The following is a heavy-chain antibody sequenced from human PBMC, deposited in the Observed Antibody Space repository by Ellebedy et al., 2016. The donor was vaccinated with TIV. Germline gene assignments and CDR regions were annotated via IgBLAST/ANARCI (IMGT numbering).Heavy chain of an antibody. V-gene: IGHV4-61*01. Sequence: SETLSLXXNVSGDSVSRNSDYWSWIRQPPGKGLEWIGHIFYTGSTSYNPSLKSRVTISIDTSKNHFSLHLKSVTAADTAVYYCANIINWGPGGGSYYFDSWGQGTLVTVSS. CDR3: ANIINWGPGGGSYYFDS. J-gene: IGHJ4*02. CDR1: GDSVSRNSDY. D-gene: IGHD7-27*01. CDR2: IFYTGST.